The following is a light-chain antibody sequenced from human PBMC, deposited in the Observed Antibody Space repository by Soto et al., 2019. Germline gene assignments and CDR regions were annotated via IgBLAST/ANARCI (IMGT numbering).Light chain of an antibody. CDR2: GAS. CDR1: QSVRTNY. V-gene: IGKV3-20*01. J-gene: IGKJ1*01. CDR3: QQYGSSPQT. Sequence: EIVLTQSPGTLSLSPGERATLSCRASQSVRTNYLAWYKRKPGQAPRLLIYGASSRATDIPDRFSGSGSGTDFTLTITRLEPEDFAVYYCQQYGSSPQTFGQGTKVEIK.